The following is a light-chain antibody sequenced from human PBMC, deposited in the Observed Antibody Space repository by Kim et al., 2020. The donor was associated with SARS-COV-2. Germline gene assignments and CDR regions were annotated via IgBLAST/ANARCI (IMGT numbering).Light chain of an antibody. CDR2: NNN. J-gene: IGLJ3*02. CDR1: SSNIGSNS. CDR3: AAWDDSRNGPV. Sequence: QSVLTQPPSASGTPGQRVTISCSGSSSNIGSNSVNWYQQRPGTAPNLLIYNNNYRPSGVTDRFSGSKSGTSASLAIRGLQSEDGADYYCAAWDDSRNGPVFGGGTQLTVL. V-gene: IGLV1-44*01.